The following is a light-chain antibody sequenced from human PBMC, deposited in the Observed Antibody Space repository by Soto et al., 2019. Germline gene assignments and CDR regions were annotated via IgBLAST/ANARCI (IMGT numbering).Light chain of an antibody. J-gene: IGKJ5*01. CDR2: WAS. CDR3: QHIIT. CDR1: QSVLSKNQNY. Sequence: DFVMTQFPDSLAVSVGETATISCKSSQSVLSKNQNYLAWFQQKPGQPPRLLISWASNRVSGVPDRFRGSGSETDFTLTISSLRPEDFAVYSCQHIITFGQGARLEI. V-gene: IGKV4-1*01.